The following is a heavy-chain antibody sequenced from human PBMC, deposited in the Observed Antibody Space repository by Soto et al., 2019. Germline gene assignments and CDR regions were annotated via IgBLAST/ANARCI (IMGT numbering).Heavy chain of an antibody. CDR2: IYPGDSDT. Sequence: PGESLKISCKGSGYSFTSYSIGWVRQMPEKGLEWMGIIYPGDSDTRYSPSFQGQVTISADKSISTAYLQWSSLKASDTAMYYCAREGGVYVTDKYSSDMYVCCQGDTVPVSS. CDR1: GYSFTSYS. J-gene: IGHJ6*02. D-gene: IGHD4-17*01. V-gene: IGHV5-51*01. CDR3: AREGGVYVTDKYSSDMYV.